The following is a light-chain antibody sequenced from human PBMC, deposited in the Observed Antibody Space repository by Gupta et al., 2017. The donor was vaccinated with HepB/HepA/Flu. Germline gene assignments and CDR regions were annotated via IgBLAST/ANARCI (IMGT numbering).Light chain of an antibody. V-gene: IGKV1-33*01. CDR2: DAS. J-gene: IGKJ3*01. CDR1: QDNNNN. CDR3: QQYDDLPILT. Sequence: DILITQSPSPLSASVGDRVTITCQATQDNNNNLNWYQQRPGKAPKLLISDASNIEAGVPSRFSGSGCGTHVTFTISGLQPEDLATYYCQQYDDLPILTFGPGTKVELK.